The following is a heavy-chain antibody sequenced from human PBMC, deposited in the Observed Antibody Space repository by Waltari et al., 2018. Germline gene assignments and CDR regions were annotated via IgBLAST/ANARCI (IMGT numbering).Heavy chain of an antibody. Sequence: EVQLVESGGGLVKPGGSLRLSCAASGFTFSSYSMHWFRQAPGKGLEWVSSISSSSSYIYYADSVKGRFTISRDNAKNSLYLQMNSLRAEDTAVYYCARGWAYWYFDLWGRGTLVTVSS. J-gene: IGHJ2*01. CDR3: ARGWAYWYFDL. D-gene: IGHD6-13*01. CDR1: GFTFSSYS. CDR2: ISSSSSYI. V-gene: IGHV3-21*01.